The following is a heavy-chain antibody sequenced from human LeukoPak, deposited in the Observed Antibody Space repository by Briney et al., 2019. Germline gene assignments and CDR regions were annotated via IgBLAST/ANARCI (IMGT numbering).Heavy chain of an antibody. CDR2: IYYSGST. CDR1: GGSISSGDCY. CDR3: ASSRLLEDY. J-gene: IGHJ4*02. Sequence: PSQTLSLTCTVSGGSISSGDCYWSWLRQPPGKALEWIGYIYYSGSTYYNPSLKSRVTISVDTSKNQFSLKLRSVTAADTAVYYCASSRLLEDYWGQGTLVTVSS. D-gene: IGHD2-15*01. V-gene: IGHV4-30-4*08.